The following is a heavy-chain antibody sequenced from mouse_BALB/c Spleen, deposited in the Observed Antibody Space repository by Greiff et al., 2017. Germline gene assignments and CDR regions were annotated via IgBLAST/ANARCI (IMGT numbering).Heavy chain of an antibody. V-gene: IGHV5-6-4*01. CDR3: TRDGDGNYVMDY. D-gene: IGHD2-1*01. CDR1: GFTFSSYT. Sequence: EVKLMESGGGLVKPGGSLKLSCAASGFTFSSYTMSWVRQTPEKRLEWVATISSGGSYTYYPDSVKGRFTISRDNAKNTLYLQMSSLKSEDTAMYYCTRDGDGNYVMDYWGQGTSVTVSS. CDR2: ISSGGSYT. J-gene: IGHJ4*01.